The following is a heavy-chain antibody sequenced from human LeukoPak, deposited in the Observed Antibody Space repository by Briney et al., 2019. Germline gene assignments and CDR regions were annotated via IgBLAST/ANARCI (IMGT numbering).Heavy chain of an antibody. CDR3: AKDCNGGNCYIDY. CDR2: MSGRGVST. J-gene: IGHJ4*02. CDR1: GFTFSSYW. V-gene: IGHV3-23*01. Sequence: GGSLRLSCAASGFTFSSYWMHWVRQAPGKGLEWVSGMSGRGVSTYYADSVKGRFTISSDNSKNTLYLQMNSLRAEDTAIYYCAKDCNGGNCYIDYWGQGTLVTVAS. D-gene: IGHD2-15*01.